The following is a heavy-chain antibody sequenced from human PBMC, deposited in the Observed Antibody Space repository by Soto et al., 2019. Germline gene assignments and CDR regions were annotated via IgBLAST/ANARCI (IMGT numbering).Heavy chain of an antibody. Sequence: EVQLLDSGGGLVQPGGSLRLSCAASGFTFSGYALTWVRQAPGKGLEWVSAISGGGDATFYADSVKGRFTISRDNSKNSLYLQMNTLGGEETAVYYCARKVSGSTGRPDWGYVDLWGRGPLVTVSS. CDR1: GFTFSGYA. V-gene: IGHV3-23*01. D-gene: IGHD3-10*01. J-gene: IGHJ2*01. CDR2: ISGGGDAT. CDR3: ARKVSGSTGRPDWGYVDL.